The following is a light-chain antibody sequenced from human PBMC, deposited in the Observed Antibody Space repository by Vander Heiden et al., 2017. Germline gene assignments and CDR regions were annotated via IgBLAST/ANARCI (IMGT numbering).Light chain of an antibody. J-gene: IGKJ2*01. CDR1: QSIASF. CDR2: DAS. CDR3: QQSYTIPLT. V-gene: IGKV1-39*01. Sequence: DIQMTQSPSSLSASVGDRVTITCRASQSIASFLNWYQQKPGKAPNLLIYDASTVQSGVPSRFTAIGSGTDFTLTISSLQPEDFATYYCQQSYTIPLTFGQGTKLEIK.